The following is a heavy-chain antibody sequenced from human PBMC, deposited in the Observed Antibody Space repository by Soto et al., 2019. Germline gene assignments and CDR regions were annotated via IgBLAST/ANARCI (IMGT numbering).Heavy chain of an antibody. CDR3: ARSAPMDAGDKYYYDF. CDR2: IIPFFGTA. V-gene: IGHV1-69*13. J-gene: IGHJ4*02. CDR1: GGTFSTFG. D-gene: IGHD4-17*01. Sequence: SVKVSCKASGGTFSTFGISWVRQAPGQGLEWMGGIIPFFGTAKYSQKFEDRISITADESTNTVYMDLRSLTSEDTAIYYCARSAPMDAGDKYYYDFWGQGAMVTVYS.